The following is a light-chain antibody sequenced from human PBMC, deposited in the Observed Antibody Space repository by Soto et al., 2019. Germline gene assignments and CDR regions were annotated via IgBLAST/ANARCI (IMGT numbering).Light chain of an antibody. CDR2: GAS. J-gene: IGKJ5*01. Sequence: EIVLTQSPATLSSFPGDRVTLSCRASQYINTIFSWYQHRPGQAPRLLSYGASNRATGIPDRFSGSGSGTDFTLTLSRLEPEDFTVYYCQQYGSSRISFGQARVLEVK. CDR1: QYINTIF. V-gene: IGKV3-20*01. CDR3: QQYGSSRIS.